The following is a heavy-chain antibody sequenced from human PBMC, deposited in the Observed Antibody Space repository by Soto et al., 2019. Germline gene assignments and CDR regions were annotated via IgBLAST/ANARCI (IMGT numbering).Heavy chain of an antibody. J-gene: IGHJ4*02. CDR3: ARDVEQYRFGFGAPDY. D-gene: IGHD5-18*01. Sequence: QVQLVESGGGVIQPGRSLRLSCAASGFTFSTYGMNWVRQAPGKGLEWVAVIWYDGSNKYYAASVKGRFTISRDNSKNTMYLQMNSLRPEDTAMYYCARDVEQYRFGFGAPDYWGQGTLVTVSS. CDR1: GFTFSTYG. V-gene: IGHV3-33*01. CDR2: IWYDGSNK.